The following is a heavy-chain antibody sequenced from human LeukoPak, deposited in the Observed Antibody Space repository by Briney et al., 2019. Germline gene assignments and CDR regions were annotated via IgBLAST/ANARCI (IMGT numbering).Heavy chain of an antibody. J-gene: IGHJ5*02. CDR1: GGSISSYY. D-gene: IGHD5-12*01. CDR3: ARRRSGFNWFDP. CDR2: IYTSGST. Sequence: SETLSLTCTVSGGSISSYYRSWIQQPAGKGLEWIGRIYTSGSTNYNPSLKSRVTMSVDTSKNQFSLKLSSVTAADTAVYYCARRRSGFNWFDPWGQGTLVTVSS. V-gene: IGHV4-4*07.